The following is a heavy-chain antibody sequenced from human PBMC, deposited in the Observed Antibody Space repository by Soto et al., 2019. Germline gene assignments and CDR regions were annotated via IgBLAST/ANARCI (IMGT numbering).Heavy chain of an antibody. CDR1: GFTFSSYG. CDR2: IWYDGSNK. Sequence: GSLRLSCAASGFTFSSYGMHWVRQAPGKGLEWVAVIWYDGSNKYYADSVKGRFTISRDNSKNTLYLQMNSLRAEDTAVYYCARDPYDFWSGDAFDIWGQGTMVT. CDR3: ARDPYDFWSGDAFDI. J-gene: IGHJ3*02. V-gene: IGHV3-33*01. D-gene: IGHD3-3*01.